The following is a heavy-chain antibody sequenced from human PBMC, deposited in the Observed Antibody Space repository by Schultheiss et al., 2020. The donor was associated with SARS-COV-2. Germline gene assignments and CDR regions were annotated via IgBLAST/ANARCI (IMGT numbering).Heavy chain of an antibody. CDR3: ARSRGQLLFPDWFDP. D-gene: IGHD2-2*01. Sequence: SETLSLTCTVSGGSISSYYWSWIRQPAGKGLEWIGYIYYSGSTNYNPSLKSRVTISVDTSKNQFSLKLSSVTAADTAVYYCARSRGQLLFPDWFDPWGQGTLVTVSS. CDR2: IYYSGST. CDR1: GGSISSYY. V-gene: IGHV4-59*08. J-gene: IGHJ5*02.